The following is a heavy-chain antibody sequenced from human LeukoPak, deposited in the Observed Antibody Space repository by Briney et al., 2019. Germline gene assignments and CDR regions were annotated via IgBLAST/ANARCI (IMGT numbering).Heavy chain of an antibody. J-gene: IGHJ6*03. D-gene: IGHD1-1*01. CDR1: GGSISSYY. Sequence: SETLSLTCTVSGGSISSYYWSWIRQPPGKGLEWIGYIYYSGSTNYNPSLKSRVTISVDTSKNQFSLKLSSVTAADTAVYFCARVSWFPGTSYYYMDVWGKGTTVTVSS. CDR2: IYYSGST. V-gene: IGHV4-59*01. CDR3: ARVSWFPGTSYYYMDV.